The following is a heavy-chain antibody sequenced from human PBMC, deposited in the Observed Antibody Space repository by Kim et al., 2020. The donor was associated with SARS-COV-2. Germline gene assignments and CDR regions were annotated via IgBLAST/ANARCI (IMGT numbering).Heavy chain of an antibody. Sequence: SVKVSCKASGGTFSSYTISWVRQAPGQGLEWMGRIIPILGIANYAQKFQGRVTITADKSTSTAYMELSSLRSEDTAVYYCARDKSAYYYDSSGYYGDAFDIWGQGTMVTVSS. CDR3: ARDKSAYYYDSSGYYGDAFDI. D-gene: IGHD3-22*01. V-gene: IGHV1-69*04. CDR1: GGTFSSYT. J-gene: IGHJ3*02. CDR2: IIPILGIA.